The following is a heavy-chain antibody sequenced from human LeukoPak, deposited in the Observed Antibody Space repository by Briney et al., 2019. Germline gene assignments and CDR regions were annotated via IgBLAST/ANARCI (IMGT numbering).Heavy chain of an antibody. CDR2: ISNSGTT. D-gene: IGHD1-26*01. CDR1: GGSMTSNH. Sequence: PSETLSLTCTVPGGSMTSNHWSWIRKPAGKGLEWIRRISNSGTTNYNPSVNSRVTISVDTSNKQFSLKLSSVTAPNTAFYYSSRSIGTKATSFDYWGPGILVTVSS. CDR3: SRSIGTKATSFDY. J-gene: IGHJ4*02. V-gene: IGHV4-4*07.